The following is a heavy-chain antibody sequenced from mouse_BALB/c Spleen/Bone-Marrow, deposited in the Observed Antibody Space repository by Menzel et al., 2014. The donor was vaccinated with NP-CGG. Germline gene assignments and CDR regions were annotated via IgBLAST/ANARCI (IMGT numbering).Heavy chain of an antibody. CDR2: INPYNGDT. Sequence: VQLKESGPELVKPGASVKISCKASGYSFTGNFMNWVMQSHGKSLEWIGSINPYNGDTFYNQKFKDKATLTEDKSSSTAHMELRSLASEDSAVYYCTRVTTNWYFDVWGAGTTVTVSS. CDR1: GYSFTGNF. D-gene: IGHD1-1*01. J-gene: IGHJ1*01. CDR3: TRVTTNWYFDV. V-gene: IGHV1-20*02.